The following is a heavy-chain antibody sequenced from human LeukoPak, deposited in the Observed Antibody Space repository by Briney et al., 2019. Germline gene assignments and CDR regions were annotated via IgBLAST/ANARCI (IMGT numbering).Heavy chain of an antibody. D-gene: IGHD2-15*01. CDR3: ATEAWYRFEY. Sequence: GGSLRLSCAASVFTFNSDWMSWVRQAPGKGLECVAKINPNGNIEQYVDSVKGRFTISKDNSKKSLYLQMNNLRVEDTAVYYCATEAWYRFEYWGRGTLVTVSP. V-gene: IGHV3-7*01. J-gene: IGHJ4*02. CDR2: INPNGNIE. CDR1: VFTFNSDW.